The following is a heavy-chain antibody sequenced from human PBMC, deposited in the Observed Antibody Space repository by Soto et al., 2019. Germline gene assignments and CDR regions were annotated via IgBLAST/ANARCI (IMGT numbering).Heavy chain of an antibody. D-gene: IGHD6-25*01. V-gene: IGHV1-2*02. CDR3: AREGGSETLQPSYNWFDT. Sequence: ASVKVSCKAPADTFTSYDIHWVRQAPVQGLEFMGWINANNGGAGSAQQFQGRVTVTRDTSITTVYMELSNLRSDDTAVYYCAREGGSETLQPSYNWFDTCGQGTLVTVSS. CDR2: INANNGGA. CDR1: ADTFTSYD. J-gene: IGHJ5*02.